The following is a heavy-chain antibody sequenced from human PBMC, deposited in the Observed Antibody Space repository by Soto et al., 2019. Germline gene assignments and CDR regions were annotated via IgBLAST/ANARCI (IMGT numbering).Heavy chain of an antibody. CDR3: ARKGDFSGYYYYYYGMDV. CDR2: IIPIFGTA. Sequence: FSVKVSCKASGGTFSSYVISWVRQAPGQGLEWMGGIIPIFGTANYAQKFQGRVTITADESTSTAYMELSSLRSEDTAVYYCARKGDFSGYYYYYYGMDVWGQGTTVTVSS. V-gene: IGHV1-69*13. CDR1: GGTFSSYV. J-gene: IGHJ6*02. D-gene: IGHD3-3*01.